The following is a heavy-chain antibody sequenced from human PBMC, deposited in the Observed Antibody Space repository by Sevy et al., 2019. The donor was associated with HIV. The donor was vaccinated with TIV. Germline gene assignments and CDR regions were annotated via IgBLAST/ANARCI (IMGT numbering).Heavy chain of an antibody. J-gene: IGHJ4*02. Sequence: GGALRLSCAASGFTFSSFAMSWVRQAPGKGLEWVSGISGTGGSTYYADSVKGRFTISRDNSKNTLYLQMNTLRVEDTAVYYCAKETKGYWGQGTLVTVSS. CDR3: AKETKGY. CDR1: GFTFSSFA. CDR2: ISGTGGST. V-gene: IGHV3-23*01.